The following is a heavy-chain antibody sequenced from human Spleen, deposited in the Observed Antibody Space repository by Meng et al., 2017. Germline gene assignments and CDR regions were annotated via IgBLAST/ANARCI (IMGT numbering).Heavy chain of an antibody. D-gene: IGHD5-24*01. CDR3: ASQAYNDYYFDS. CDR1: GYSVNGYY. V-gene: IGHV1-2*02. Sequence: ASVKVSCKASGYSVNGYYIHWVRQAPGQGLEWMGWVNPSGGGTNYPQTFQGRVAMTRDTSISTAYMELTGLTFDDTAVYYCASQAYNDYYFDSWGQGTLVTVSS. CDR2: VNPSGGGT. J-gene: IGHJ4*02.